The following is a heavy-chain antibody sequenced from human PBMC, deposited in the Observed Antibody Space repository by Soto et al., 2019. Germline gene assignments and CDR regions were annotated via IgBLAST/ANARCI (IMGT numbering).Heavy chain of an antibody. Sequence: QLQLQESGPGLVRPSETLSLTCTVSGGSVTTETYFWGWIRQPPGKGLEWIGTIYYSGSTYYNPSLKSRVTISVDTSKNQFSLKLSSVTAADTAVYYCASQYSSSWYPWNYFDPWGQGTLVIVSS. CDR2: IYYSGST. J-gene: IGHJ5*02. D-gene: IGHD6-13*01. CDR3: ASQYSSSWYPWNYFDP. V-gene: IGHV4-39*01. CDR1: GGSVTTETYF.